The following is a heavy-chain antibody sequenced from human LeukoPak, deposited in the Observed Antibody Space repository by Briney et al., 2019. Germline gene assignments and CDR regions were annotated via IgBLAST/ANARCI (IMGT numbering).Heavy chain of an antibody. CDR1: GYTFTSYY. CDR2: INPSGGST. D-gene: IGHD3-3*01. CDR3: ARDLPGGTIFGVVARGYFDY. J-gene: IGHJ4*02. V-gene: IGHV1-46*01. Sequence: VASVKVSCKASGYTFTSYYMHWVRQAPGQGLEWMGIINPSGGSTSYAQKFQGRVTMTRDMSTSTVYMELSSLRSEDTAVYYCARDLPGGTIFGVVARGYFDYWGQGTLVTVSS.